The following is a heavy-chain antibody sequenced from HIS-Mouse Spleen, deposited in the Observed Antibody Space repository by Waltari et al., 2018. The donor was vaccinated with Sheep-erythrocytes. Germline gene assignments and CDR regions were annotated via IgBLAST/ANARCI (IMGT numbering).Heavy chain of an antibody. J-gene: IGHJ4*02. CDR1: GFTFSSYR. CDR2: ISNSSSYI. CDR3: ARVASGATFDY. D-gene: IGHD1-26*01. Sequence: EVQLVESGGGLVKPGGSLRLSCAASGFTFSSYRMNWVRQAPGQRLEWVSSISNSSSYIYYADSVKGRFTISRDNAKNSLYLQMNSLRADDTAVYYGARVASGATFDYWGQGTLVTVSS. V-gene: IGHV3-21*01.